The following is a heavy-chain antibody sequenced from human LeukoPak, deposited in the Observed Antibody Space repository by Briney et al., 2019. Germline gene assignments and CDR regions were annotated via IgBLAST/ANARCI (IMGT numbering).Heavy chain of an antibody. CDR1: GGSISGYY. Sequence: YPSETLSLTCAVSGGSISGYYWSWSRQPPGRGVEWIGNLFHTRGAWYKSSLKSRVTTSVDTSKNQFSLKLSSVTAADTAVYYCARAVYPGIVGATTFDYWGQGTLVTVSS. D-gene: IGHD1-26*01. CDR2: LFHTRGA. CDR3: ARAVYPGIVGATTFDY. J-gene: IGHJ4*02. V-gene: IGHV4-59*01.